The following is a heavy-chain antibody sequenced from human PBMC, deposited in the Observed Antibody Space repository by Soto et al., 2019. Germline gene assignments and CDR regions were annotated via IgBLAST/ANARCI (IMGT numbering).Heavy chain of an antibody. Sequence: QVQLVQSGAEVKKPGSSVKVSCKASGGTFSSYAISWVRQAPGQGLEWMGGIIPILGTANYAQKFQGRVTXTXDXXTSRAYMELSSLRSEDTAVYYCARRELAAAGPFDPWGQGTLVTVSS. CDR3: ARRELAAAGPFDP. CDR2: IIPILGTA. CDR1: GGTFSSYA. D-gene: IGHD6-13*01. J-gene: IGHJ5*02. V-gene: IGHV1-69*05.